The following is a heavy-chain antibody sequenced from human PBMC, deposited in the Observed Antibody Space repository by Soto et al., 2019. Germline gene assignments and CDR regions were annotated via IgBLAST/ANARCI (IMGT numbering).Heavy chain of an antibody. CDR1: GGSISSSNW. CDR2: IYHSGST. Sequence: SETLSLTCAVSGGSISSSNWRSWVRQPPGKGLEWIGEIYHSGSTNYNPSLKSRVTISVDKSKNQFSLKLSSVTAADTAVYYCARGIVVVPAATNWFDPWGQGTLVTVSS. J-gene: IGHJ5*02. D-gene: IGHD2-2*01. V-gene: IGHV4-4*02. CDR3: ARGIVVVPAATNWFDP.